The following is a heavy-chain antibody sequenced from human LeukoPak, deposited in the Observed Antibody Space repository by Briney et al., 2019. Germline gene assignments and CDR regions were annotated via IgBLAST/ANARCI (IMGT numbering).Heavy chain of an antibody. CDR2: INHSGST. D-gene: IGHD2-15*01. J-gene: IGHJ5*02. CDR3: ARDQGCSGGSCYQYNWFDP. CDR1: GGSFSGYY. Sequence: SETLSLTCAVYGGSFSGYYWSWIRQPPGKGLEWIGEINHSGSTNYNPSLKSRVTISVDTSKNQFSLKLSSVTAADTAVYYCARDQGCSGGSCYQYNWFDPWGQGTLVTVSS. V-gene: IGHV4-34*01.